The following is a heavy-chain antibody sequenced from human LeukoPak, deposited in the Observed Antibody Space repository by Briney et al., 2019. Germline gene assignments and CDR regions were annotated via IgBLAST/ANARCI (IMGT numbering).Heavy chain of an antibody. D-gene: IGHD4-23*01. CDR2: IYYSGST. CDR3: ARYFGGLDY. V-gene: IGHV4-31*03. Sequence: SETLSLTCTVSGASISSGDYHWSWIRQHPGKGLEWIGSIYYSGSTSYNPSLKSRVTISVDTSKNQFSLKLSSVTAADTAVYYCARYFGGLDYWGQGTLVTVSS. CDR1: GASISSGDYH. J-gene: IGHJ4*02.